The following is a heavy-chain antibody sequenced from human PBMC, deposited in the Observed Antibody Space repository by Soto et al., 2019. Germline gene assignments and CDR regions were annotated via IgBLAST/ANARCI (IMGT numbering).Heavy chain of an antibody. J-gene: IGHJ4*02. CDR2: IYYIGST. Sequence: QVQLQESGPGLVKPSQTLSLTCTVSGGSISSGGYYWSWIRQHPGKGLEWIGSIYYIGSTNYNPSPKSRFTISGDPSKNQFPLKLSSVTAADTAVYYCARGQRDWGQGTLVTVSS. CDR1: GGSISSGGYY. CDR3: ARGQRD. V-gene: IGHV4-31*03.